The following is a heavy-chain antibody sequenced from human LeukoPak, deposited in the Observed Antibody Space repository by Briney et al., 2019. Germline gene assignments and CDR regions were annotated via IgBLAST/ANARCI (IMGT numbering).Heavy chain of an antibody. CDR3: AGDSYGMDV. J-gene: IGHJ6*02. CDR2: IYYSGNT. CDR1: GGSISNYY. Sequence: SETLSLTCTVSGGSISNYYWNWIRQPPGKGLEWIGYIYYSGNTNDNPSLKSRVTISVDTSKNQFSLNLISVTAADTAVYYCAGDSYGMDVWGQGTTVTVAS. D-gene: IGHD3-22*01. V-gene: IGHV4-59*08.